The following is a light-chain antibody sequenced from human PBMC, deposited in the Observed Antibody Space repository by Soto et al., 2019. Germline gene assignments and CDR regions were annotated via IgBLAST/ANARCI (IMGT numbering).Light chain of an antibody. CDR1: QAISFY. Sequence: IQLTQSPSSLSASVGDRVTITCRASQAISFYVAWYQQRPGRAPQLLIYAASALQTGVPSRFSGSGSGTEFTLTISSLQPDDFATYYCQHYNSYSEAFGQGTKVDIK. J-gene: IGKJ1*01. V-gene: IGKV1-9*01. CDR3: QHYNSYSEA. CDR2: AAS.